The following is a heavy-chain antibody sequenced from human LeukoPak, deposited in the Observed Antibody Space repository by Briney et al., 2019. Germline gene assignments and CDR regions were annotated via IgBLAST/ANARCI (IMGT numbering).Heavy chain of an antibody. D-gene: IGHD3-22*01. Sequence: GGSPRLSCAASGFTFSTYVMHWVRQAPGKGLEWVAGTSVDGISKYYADSVKGRFIISRDNSKNTLDLQMNSLRAEDTAVYYCVRAGSSSGYCDVFDIWGQGTLVTVSS. V-gene: IGHV3-30-3*01. CDR1: GFTFSTYV. J-gene: IGHJ3*02. CDR2: TSVDGISK. CDR3: VRAGSSSGYCDVFDI.